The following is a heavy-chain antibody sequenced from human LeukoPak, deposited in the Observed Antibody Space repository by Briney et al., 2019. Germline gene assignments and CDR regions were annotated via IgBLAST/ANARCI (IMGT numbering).Heavy chain of an antibody. V-gene: IGHV1-8*03. Sequence: ASVKVSCKAPGYTFTSYDINWVRQATGQGLEWMGWMNPNSGNTGHAQKFQGRVTITRNTAISTPDMELSRLRSEDTAVYYCARSRAGPSAGFDYYDSSGYPYWGQGTLVTVSS. CDR2: MNPNSGNT. CDR3: ARSRAGPSAGFDYYDSSGYPY. D-gene: IGHD3-22*01. J-gene: IGHJ4*02. CDR1: GYTFTSYD.